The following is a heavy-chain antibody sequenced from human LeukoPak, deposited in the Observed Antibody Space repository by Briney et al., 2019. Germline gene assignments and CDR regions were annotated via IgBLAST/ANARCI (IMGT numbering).Heavy chain of an antibody. Sequence: SETLSLTCTVSGGSISSYYWSWLRQPAGKGLEWVGRIYTSGSTNYNPSLKSRVTMSVDTSKNQFSLKLSSVTAADTAVYYCARFHLEYSSSLVDYYYYGMDVWGQGTTVTVSS. CDR2: IYTSGST. J-gene: IGHJ6*02. V-gene: IGHV4-4*07. D-gene: IGHD6-6*01. CDR1: GGSISSYY. CDR3: ARFHLEYSSSLVDYYYYGMDV.